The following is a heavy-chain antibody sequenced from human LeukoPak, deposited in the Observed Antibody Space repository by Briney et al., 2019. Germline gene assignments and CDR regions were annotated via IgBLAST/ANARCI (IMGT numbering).Heavy chain of an antibody. CDR1: GFTFSSYS. CDR2: ISSSSSYI. CDR3: ARVGVVAATD. J-gene: IGHJ4*02. D-gene: IGHD2-15*01. Sequence: KTGGSLRLSCAASGFTFSSYSMNWVRQAPGKGLEWVSSISSSSSYIYYADSVKGRFTISRDNAKNSLYLQMNSLRAEDKAVYYCARVGVVAATDWGQGTLVTVSS. V-gene: IGHV3-21*01.